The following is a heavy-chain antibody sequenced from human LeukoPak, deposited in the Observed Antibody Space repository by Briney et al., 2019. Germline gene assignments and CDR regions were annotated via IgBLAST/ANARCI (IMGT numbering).Heavy chain of an antibody. V-gene: IGHV4-59*01. Sequence: SETLSLTCSVSGVSIGSYHWSWIRQPPGKGLEWIGHVHYTWNTKYNPSLTGRVSISLDRSKNQFSLSLSSLTAADTAVYYCARVASKGGMDVWGQGTTVIVSS. CDR2: VHYTWNT. J-gene: IGHJ6*02. CDR1: GVSIGSYH. CDR3: ARVASKGGMDV.